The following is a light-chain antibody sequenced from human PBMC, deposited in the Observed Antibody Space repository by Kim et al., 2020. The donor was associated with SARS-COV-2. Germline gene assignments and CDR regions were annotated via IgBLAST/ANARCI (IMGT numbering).Light chain of an antibody. J-gene: IGKJ3*01. CDR1: QGISSH. CDR3: QHLNSPF. Sequence: LSASVGDRVTITCRASQGISSHLAWYQQKPGKAPRLLVYGASTLQSGVPSRFSGSGSGTEFTLTISSLQPEDFAIYYCQHLNSPFFGPGTKVDIK. V-gene: IGKV1-9*01. CDR2: GAS.